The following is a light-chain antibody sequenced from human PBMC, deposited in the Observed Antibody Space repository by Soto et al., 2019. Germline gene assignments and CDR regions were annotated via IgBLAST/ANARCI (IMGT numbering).Light chain of an antibody. CDR1: QSVTSSY. CDR3: QQYGCSPR. CDR2: GAS. V-gene: IGKV3-20*01. Sequence: EIVLTQSPGTLSLSPGERATLSCRASQSVTSSYLAGYQQKPGQAPRLLIYGASSRATGIPDRFSGSGSGTDFTLTISRLEPEDCAVYYCQQYGCSPRFGQGTKVEIK. J-gene: IGKJ1*01.